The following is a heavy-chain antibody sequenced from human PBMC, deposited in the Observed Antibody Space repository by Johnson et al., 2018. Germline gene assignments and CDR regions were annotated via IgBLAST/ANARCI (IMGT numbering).Heavy chain of an antibody. J-gene: IGHJ6*03. CDR1: GFTFSSYA. V-gene: IGHV3-30-3*01. Sequence: QVQLVQSGGGVVQPGRSLRLSCAASGFTFSSYAMHWVRQAPGKGLEWVAVISYDGSNKYYADSVKGRFTISRDNSKNTLYLQMNSLRAEDTAVYYCASESESNYYSYMDRLGKGTTVTVSS. CDR3: ASESESNYYSYMDR. CDR2: ISYDGSNK.